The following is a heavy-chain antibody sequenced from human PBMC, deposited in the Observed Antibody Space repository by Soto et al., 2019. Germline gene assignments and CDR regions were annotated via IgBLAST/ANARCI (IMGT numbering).Heavy chain of an antibody. CDR3: ARGGGYDYGSGSLVWFDP. CDR2: IYYSGST. J-gene: IGHJ5*02. Sequence: QVQLQESGPGLVKPSQTLSLTCTVSGGSISSGDYYWSWIRQPPGKVMEWIGYIYYSGSTSYNPSLKRRDTLAVDTSKIQFSLRLSPVTAADTAVYYCARGGGYDYGSGSLVWFDPWGQGTMVTVSS. D-gene: IGHD3-10*01. V-gene: IGHV4-30-4*01. CDR1: GGSISSGDYY.